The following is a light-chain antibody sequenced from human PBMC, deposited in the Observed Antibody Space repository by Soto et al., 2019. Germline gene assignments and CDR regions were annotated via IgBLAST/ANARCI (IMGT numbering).Light chain of an antibody. V-gene: IGKV3-20*01. J-gene: IGKJ5*01. CDR3: QKYDNWPFT. CDR1: QSVSSSY. Sequence: EFVLTQSPGTLSLSPGERATLSCRASQSVSSSYLAWYQQKPGQAPRLLIYGASSRATGIPDRFSGSGSGTDFTLTISSLQSEDFAVYYCQKYDNWPFTFGQGTRLEIK. CDR2: GAS.